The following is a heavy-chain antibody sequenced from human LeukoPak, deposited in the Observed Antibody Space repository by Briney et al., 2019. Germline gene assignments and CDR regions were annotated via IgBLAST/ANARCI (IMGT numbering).Heavy chain of an antibody. V-gene: IGHV4-34*01. D-gene: IGHD6-19*01. Sequence: PSETLSLTCAVYGGSFSGYYWSWIRQPPGKGLEWIGEINHSGSTNYNPSLKSRVTISVDTSKNQFSLKLSSVTAADTAVYYCARETYSSGWTYYGMDVWGQGTTVTVSS. CDR1: GGSFSGYY. CDR3: ARETYSSGWTYYGMDV. J-gene: IGHJ6*02. CDR2: INHSGST.